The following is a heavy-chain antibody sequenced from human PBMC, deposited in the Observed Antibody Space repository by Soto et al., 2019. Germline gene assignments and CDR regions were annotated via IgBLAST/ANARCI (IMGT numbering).Heavy chain of an antibody. J-gene: IGHJ4*02. V-gene: IGHV3-33*01. CDR3: ARDLAGITMIVVANFDY. CDR1: GFTFSSYG. CDR2: IWYDGSNK. D-gene: IGHD3-22*01. Sequence: GGSLRLSCAASGFTFSSYGMHWVRQAPGKGLEWVAVIWYDGSNKYYADSVKGRFTISRDNSKNTLYLQMNSLRAEDTAVYYCARDLAGITMIVVANFDYWGQGTLVTVSS.